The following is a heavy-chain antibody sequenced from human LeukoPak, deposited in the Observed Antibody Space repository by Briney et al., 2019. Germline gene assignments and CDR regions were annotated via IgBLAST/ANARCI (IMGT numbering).Heavy chain of an antibody. Sequence: PGGSLRLSCAASGFTFSSYAMYWVRQAPGKGLEWLAVTSYDGSRQYYADFVRGRFTISRENSKNTLYLHMSSLRVDDTAVYYCAKDWSEGPGSYIDHWGQGVLVIVSS. CDR3: AKDWSEGPGSYIDH. D-gene: IGHD3-10*01. CDR2: TSYDGSRQ. CDR1: GFTFSSYA. J-gene: IGHJ4*02. V-gene: IGHV3-30*04.